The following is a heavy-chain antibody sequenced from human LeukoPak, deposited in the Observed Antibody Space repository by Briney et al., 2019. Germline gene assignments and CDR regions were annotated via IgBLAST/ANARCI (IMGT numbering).Heavy chain of an antibody. Sequence: PGGSLRLSCAASGFTFGNYWMNWVRQAPGKGLEWVANMKPDGSEKNYVASVKGRFTISRDNAKNTLYLQMNSLRAEDTAVYYCYGANAEDWGQGTLVTVSS. V-gene: IGHV3-7*02. D-gene: IGHD4-23*01. CDR1: GFTFGNYW. CDR3: YGANAED. J-gene: IGHJ1*01. CDR2: MKPDGSEK.